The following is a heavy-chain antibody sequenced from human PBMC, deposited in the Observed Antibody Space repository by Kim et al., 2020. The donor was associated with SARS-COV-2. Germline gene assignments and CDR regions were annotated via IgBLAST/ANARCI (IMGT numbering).Heavy chain of an antibody. J-gene: IGHJ4*02. CDR2: IYTSGST. Sequence: SETLSLTCTVSGGSISSGSYYWSWIRQPAGKGLEWIGRIYTSGSTNYNPSLKSRVTISVDTSKNQFSLKLSSVTAADTAVYYCARDLGDTAMVTYYFDYWGQGTLVTVSS. D-gene: IGHD5-18*01. CDR1: GGSISSGSYY. CDR3: ARDLGDTAMVTYYFDY. V-gene: IGHV4-61*02.